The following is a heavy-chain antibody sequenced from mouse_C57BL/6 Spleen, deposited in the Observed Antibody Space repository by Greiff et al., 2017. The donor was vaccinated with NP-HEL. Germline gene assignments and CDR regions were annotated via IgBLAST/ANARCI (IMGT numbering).Heavy chain of an antibody. D-gene: IGHD2-3*01. V-gene: IGHV3-6*01. CDR1: GYSITSGYY. J-gene: IGHJ2*01. CDR3: ARDMDGYYYY. CDR2: ISYDGSN. Sequence: EVQRVESGPGLVKPSQSLSLTCSVTGYSITSGYYWNWIRQFPGNKLEWMGYISYDGSNNYNPSLKNRISITRDTSKNQFFLKLNSVTTEDTATYYCARDMDGYYYYWGQGTTLTVSS.